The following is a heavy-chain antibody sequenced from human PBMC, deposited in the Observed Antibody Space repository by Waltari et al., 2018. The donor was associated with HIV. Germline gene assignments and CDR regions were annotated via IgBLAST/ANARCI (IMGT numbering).Heavy chain of an antibody. Sequence: EVQLVETGGGLIQPGGSLRLSCAASGFIVGSNYMNWVRQAPGKGLEWVSVIYSGGSTYYADSVKGRFTISRDNSKNTLYLQMNSLRAEDTAVYYCARALFGGSRGGYFDYWGQGTLVTVSS. CDR3: ARALFGGSRGGYFDY. V-gene: IGHV3-53*02. D-gene: IGHD2-15*01. J-gene: IGHJ4*02. CDR2: IYSGGST. CDR1: GFIVGSNY.